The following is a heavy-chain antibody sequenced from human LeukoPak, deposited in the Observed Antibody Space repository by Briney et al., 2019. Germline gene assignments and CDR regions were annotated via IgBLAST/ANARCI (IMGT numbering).Heavy chain of an antibody. CDR2: ISSSSNYI. V-gene: IGHV3-21*01. D-gene: IGHD1-1*01. Sequence: GGSLRLSCAASGFTFSSYSMNWVRQAPGKGLEWVSSISSSSNYIYYADSVKGRFTISRDNAKNSLYLQMNSLRAEDTAVYYCAKDLRYNWSTTFLFDYWGQRTLVTVSS. J-gene: IGHJ4*02. CDR1: GFTFSSYS. CDR3: AKDLRYNWSTTFLFDY.